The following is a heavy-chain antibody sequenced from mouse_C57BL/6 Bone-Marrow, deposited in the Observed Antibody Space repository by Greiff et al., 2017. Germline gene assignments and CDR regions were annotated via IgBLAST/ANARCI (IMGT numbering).Heavy chain of an antibody. D-gene: IGHD2-3*01. CDR1: GYTFPSYW. CDR2: IDPSDSYT. Sequence: QVQLQQPGAELVMPGASVKLSCKASGYTFPSYWLHWVKQRPGQGLEWIGEIDPSDSYTNYNQKFKGKSTLTVDKSSSTAYMQLSSLTSEDSAVYYCARKRDGGYYSWYFDVGGTGTTVTVSS. V-gene: IGHV1-69*01. J-gene: IGHJ1*03. CDR3: ARKRDGGYYSWYFDV.